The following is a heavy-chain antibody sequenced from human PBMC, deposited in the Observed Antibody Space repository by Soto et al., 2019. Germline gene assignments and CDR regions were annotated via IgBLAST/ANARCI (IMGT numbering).Heavy chain of an antibody. CDR3: ARDVGVGSGWFHDAFDI. Sequence: RAPVKVSCKASGYTFTSYGISWVRQAPGQGLEWMGWISAYNGNTNYAQKLQGRVTMTTDTSTSTAYMELRSLRSDDTAVYYCARDVGVGSGWFHDAFDIWGQGTMVTVSS. J-gene: IGHJ3*02. CDR2: ISAYNGNT. D-gene: IGHD6-19*01. CDR1: GYTFTSYG. V-gene: IGHV1-18*04.